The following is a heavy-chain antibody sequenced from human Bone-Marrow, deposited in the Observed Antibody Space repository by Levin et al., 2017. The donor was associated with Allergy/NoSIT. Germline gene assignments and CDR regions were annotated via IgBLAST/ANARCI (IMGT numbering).Heavy chain of an antibody. D-gene: IGHD6-19*01. J-gene: IGHJ4*02. Sequence: GSLRLSCAASGFTFSNYWMHWVRQTPGKGLVWVSRINTDGSITTYGESVTGRVTISRDNAKNTLYLEMNSLRVEDTAVYYCARIGSTAVAHSGLGFWGKGTLVTVSS. CDR1: GFTFSNYW. CDR2: INTDGSIT. V-gene: IGHV3-74*01. CDR3: ARIGSTAVAHSGLGF.